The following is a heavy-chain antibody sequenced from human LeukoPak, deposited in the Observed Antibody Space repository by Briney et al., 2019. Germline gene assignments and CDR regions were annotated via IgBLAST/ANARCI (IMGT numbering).Heavy chain of an antibody. V-gene: IGHV3-21*01. Sequence: GGSLRLSCAASGFTFSSYSMSWVRQAPGKGLEWVSSISSSSTYRYYAASVRGRFTISRDNAKNSLYLQMNSLRAEDTALYYCARGRYSGSYLLDYWGQGTLVTVAS. CDR2: ISSSSTYR. CDR1: GFTFSSYS. CDR3: ARGRYSGSYLLDY. D-gene: IGHD1-26*01. J-gene: IGHJ4*02.